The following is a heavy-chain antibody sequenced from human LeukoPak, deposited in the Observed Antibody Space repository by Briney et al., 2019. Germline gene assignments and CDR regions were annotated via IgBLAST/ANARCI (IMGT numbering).Heavy chain of an antibody. CDR3: ARGPSPDFWSGYYSGLLDLSFDP. Sequence: SETLSLTCTVSGGSISSYYLSWIRQPAGKGLEWIGRIYTSASTNYNPSLKSRVTMSVDTSKNQFSLKLSSVTAADTAVYYCARGPSPDFWSGYYSGLLDLSFDPWGQGTLVTVSS. V-gene: IGHV4-4*07. D-gene: IGHD3-3*01. J-gene: IGHJ5*02. CDR2: IYTSAST. CDR1: GGSISSYY.